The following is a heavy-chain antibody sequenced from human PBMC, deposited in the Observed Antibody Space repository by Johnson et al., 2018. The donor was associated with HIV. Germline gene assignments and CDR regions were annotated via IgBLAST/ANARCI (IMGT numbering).Heavy chain of an antibody. J-gene: IGHJ3*02. D-gene: IGHD6-25*01. Sequence: VQLVESGGGLVQPGGSLRLSCAASGFTVSSNYMSWVRQAPGKGLEWVSVIYSGGSTYYADSAKGRFTISRDNSKNTLYLQLNSLRAEDTAVYYCARGYSSGEVLLDIWGQGTMVTVSS. CDR1: GFTVSSNY. V-gene: IGHV3-66*01. CDR2: IYSGGST. CDR3: ARGYSSGEVLLDI.